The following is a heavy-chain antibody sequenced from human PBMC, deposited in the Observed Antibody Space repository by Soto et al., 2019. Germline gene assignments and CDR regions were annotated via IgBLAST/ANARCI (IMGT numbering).Heavy chain of an antibody. CDR2: TYYRSKWYN. CDR3: AREYPKEEQWLGDAFDI. J-gene: IGHJ3*02. Sequence: QVQLQQSGPGLVKPSQTLSLTCAISGDSVSSNSAAWNWIRQSPSRGLEWLGRTYYRSKWYNDYAVSVKSRITINPDTSKNQFSLQLNSVTPEDTAVYYCAREYPKEEQWLGDAFDIWGQGTMVTVSS. D-gene: IGHD6-19*01. CDR1: GDSVSSNSAA. V-gene: IGHV6-1*01.